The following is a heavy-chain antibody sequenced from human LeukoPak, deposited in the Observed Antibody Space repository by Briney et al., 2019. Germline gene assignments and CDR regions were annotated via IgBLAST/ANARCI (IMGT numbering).Heavy chain of an antibody. Sequence: SETLSLTCTVSGGSVSGYFWTWIRQPAGKGLEWIGRIYSSGSNNYNPSLKSRVTMSLDTSKNHFSLNLTSVTAADTAVYYCAREPTSGREPTSGRPLDYWGQGTLVTVSS. CDR3: AREPTSGREPTSGRPLDY. D-gene: IGHD5-12*01. J-gene: IGHJ4*02. CDR1: GGSVSGYF. CDR2: IYSSGSN. V-gene: IGHV4-4*07.